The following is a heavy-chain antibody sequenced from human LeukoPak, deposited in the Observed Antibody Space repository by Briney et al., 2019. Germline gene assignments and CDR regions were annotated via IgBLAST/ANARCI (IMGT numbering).Heavy chain of an antibody. J-gene: IGHJ4*02. CDR3: VRDSNLSFDY. CDR1: GVTLSPYW. CDR2: IGTDGTVT. D-gene: IGHD1-14*01. V-gene: IGHV3-74*01. Sequence: GGSLRLSCAASGVTLSPYWMHWVRQAPGKGLVWVSHIGTDGTVTTYADSAKGRFTISRDNAKNTLYLQMNSLRPEDTAVYYCVRDSNLSFDYWGQGSLVTVSS.